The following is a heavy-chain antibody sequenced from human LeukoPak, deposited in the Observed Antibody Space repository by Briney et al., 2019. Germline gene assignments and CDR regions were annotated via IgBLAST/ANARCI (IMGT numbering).Heavy chain of an antibody. CDR1: GYTFTGNY. Sequence: ASVKVSCNASGYTFTGNYMHWVRQAPGPGLELKGLVNPNSGGTNYDQKFQGRGTMTSDTSISTAYMELRRLRSDDSAVYYCARDDFGYSSGWFHYWGQGTLVTVSS. CDR2: VNPNSGGT. D-gene: IGHD6-19*01. CDR3: ARDDFGYSSGWFHY. J-gene: IGHJ4*02. V-gene: IGHV1-2*02.